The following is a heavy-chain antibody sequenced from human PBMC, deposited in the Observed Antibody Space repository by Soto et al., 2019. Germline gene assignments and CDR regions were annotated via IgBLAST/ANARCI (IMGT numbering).Heavy chain of an antibody. J-gene: IGHJ6*02. D-gene: IGHD3-16*01. CDR3: ARDLSGGSQDV. CDR1: GGTFSSYA. CDR2: IIHIFGTA. Sequence: QVQLVQSGAEVKKPGSSVKVSCKASGGTFSSYASSWVRQAPGQGLEWMGGIIHIFGTANYAQKFQGRVTIPADDSTSTAYMELSSLRSEDTAVYYCARDLSGGSQDVWGQGTTVNVSS. V-gene: IGHV1-69*01.